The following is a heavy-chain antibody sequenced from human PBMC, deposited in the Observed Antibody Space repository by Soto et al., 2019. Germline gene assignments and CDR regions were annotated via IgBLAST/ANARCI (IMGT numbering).Heavy chain of an antibody. CDR3: ARESPSYYYDSSGSSSLKY. D-gene: IGHD3-22*01. V-gene: IGHV3-33*01. J-gene: IGHJ4*02. CDR2: IWYDGSNK. Sequence: GGSLRLSCAASGFTFSSYGMHWVRQAPGKGLEWVAVIWYDGSNKYYADSVKGRFTISRDNSKNTLYLQINSLRAEDTAVYYCARESPSYYYDSSGSSSLKYWGQGTLVTVSS. CDR1: GFTFSSYG.